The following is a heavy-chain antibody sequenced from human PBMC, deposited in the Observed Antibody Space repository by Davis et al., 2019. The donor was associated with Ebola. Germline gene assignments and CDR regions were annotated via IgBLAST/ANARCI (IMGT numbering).Heavy chain of an antibody. CDR1: GFTFSDYY. CDR2: ISSSGSTI. CDR3: VKDLHVVLRVLEWLSPED. J-gene: IGHJ4*02. V-gene: IGHV3-11*04. Sequence: GESLKISCAASGFTFSDYYMSWIRQAPGKGLEWVSYISSSGSTIYYADSVKGRFTISRDSSKNTVYLQMNSLRAEDTAVYYCVKDLHVVLRVLEWLSPEDWGQGALVTVSS. D-gene: IGHD3-3*01.